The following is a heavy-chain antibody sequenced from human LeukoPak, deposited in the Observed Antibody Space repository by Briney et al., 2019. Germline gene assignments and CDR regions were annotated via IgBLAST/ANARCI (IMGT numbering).Heavy chain of an antibody. CDR3: ARDGYDYVWGSYRYCFDY. Sequence: SETLSLTCTVSGGSISSSSYYWGWIRQPPGKGLEWIGSIYYSGSTYYNPSLKSRVTISVDTSKNQFSLKLSSVTAADTAVYYCARDGYDYVWGSYRYCFDYWGQGTLITVSS. D-gene: IGHD3-16*02. CDR2: IYYSGST. V-gene: IGHV4-39*07. J-gene: IGHJ4*02. CDR1: GGSISSSSYY.